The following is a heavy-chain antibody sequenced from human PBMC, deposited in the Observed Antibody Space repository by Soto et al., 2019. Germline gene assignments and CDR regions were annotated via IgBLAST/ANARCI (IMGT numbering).Heavy chain of an antibody. CDR3: AGVWYSSHLAWSAS. D-gene: IGHD6-13*01. Sequence: SETLSLTCTVSGGSISNYYGSWFRQSPGKGLEWIGYIYYSGSTNYNPSLKSRVTISVDMSKNQFSLKLRSVTAADTAVYYCAGVWYSSHLAWSASWGQGSLVTVSS. CDR1: GGSISNYY. V-gene: IGHV4-59*01. CDR2: IYYSGST. J-gene: IGHJ5*02.